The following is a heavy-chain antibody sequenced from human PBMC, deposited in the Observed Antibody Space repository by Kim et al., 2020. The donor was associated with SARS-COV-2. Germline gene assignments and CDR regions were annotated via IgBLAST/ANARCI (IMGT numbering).Heavy chain of an antibody. CDR3: AREDNCSGVSCYVFDI. J-gene: IGHJ3*02. Sequence: SETLSLTCTVSGGSVSSRSYYWSWIRQPPGKGLEWIGYIYYSGSTNYNPSLKSRVTISVDTSKNQFSLKLSSVTAADTAVYYCAREDNCSGVSCYVFDIWGQGTMVTVSS. D-gene: IGHD2-15*01. CDR2: IYYSGST. CDR1: GGSVSSRSYY. V-gene: IGHV4-61*01.